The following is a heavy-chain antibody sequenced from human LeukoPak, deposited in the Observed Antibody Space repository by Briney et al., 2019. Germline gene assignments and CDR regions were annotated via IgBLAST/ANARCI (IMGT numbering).Heavy chain of an antibody. CDR2: ICCSGSTI. J-gene: IGHJ4*02. CDR3: ARVIYGSGSYYRPGFDY. V-gene: IGHV3-48*03. CDR1: GFTFSSYE. D-gene: IGHD3-10*01. Sequence: GGALRLSCAASGFTFSSYEMNWVRQAPGKGLEWVSYICCSGSTIYYATYVKGRFTISRDDAKNSLYLQMNSLRAEDTAVYYCARVIYGSGSYYRPGFDYWGQGTLVTVSS.